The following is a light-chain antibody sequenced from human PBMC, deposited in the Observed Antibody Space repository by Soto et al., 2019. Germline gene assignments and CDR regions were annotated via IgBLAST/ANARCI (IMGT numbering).Light chain of an antibody. J-gene: IGKJ4*01. CDR2: DAS. Sequence: EIVLTQSPATLSLSPGEIATLSCMASQSVGSYLAWYQQKPGQATRLLISDASNRATGIPARFSGSGSGTEFTLTISSLGPEDFAGHYWQLRNDWPPLTFGGGNKVDIK. CDR1: QSVGSY. CDR3: QLRNDWPPLT. V-gene: IGKV3-11*01.